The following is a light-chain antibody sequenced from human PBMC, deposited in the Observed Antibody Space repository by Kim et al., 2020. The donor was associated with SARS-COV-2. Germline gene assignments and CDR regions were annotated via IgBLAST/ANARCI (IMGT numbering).Light chain of an antibody. V-gene: IGKV3-15*01. Sequence: EIVMTQSPGTLSVSPGERATLSCRASQNVRSNLAWYQQKPGQAPRLLICGASSRATGIPARFSGSGSGTEFTLTISSLQSEDFAVYYCQQYNSWPITFGQGTRLEIK. CDR2: GAS. CDR1: QNVRSN. CDR3: QQYNSWPIT. J-gene: IGKJ5*01.